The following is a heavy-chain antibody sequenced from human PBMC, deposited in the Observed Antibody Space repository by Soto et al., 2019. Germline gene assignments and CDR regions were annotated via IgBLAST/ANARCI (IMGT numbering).Heavy chain of an antibody. CDR2: INRDGSST. V-gene: IGHV3-74*01. J-gene: IGHJ4*02. CDR1: GFTFSNYW. Sequence: GGSLRLSCAASGFTFSNYWMHWVRQAPGKGLEWVSRINRDGSSTTYADSVKGRFTISRDNAKNTLYLQMNSLRAEDTAVYYCARDWAANYDYIWGSYLGYYFDYWGQGTLVTVSS. CDR3: ARDWAANYDYIWGSYLGYYFDY. D-gene: IGHD3-16*01.